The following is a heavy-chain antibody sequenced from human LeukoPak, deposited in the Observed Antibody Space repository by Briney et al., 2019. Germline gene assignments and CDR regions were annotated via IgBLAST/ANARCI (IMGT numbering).Heavy chain of an antibody. D-gene: IGHD6-19*01. CDR2: TYYRSTWYY. CDR1: GDSVSSNSVT. V-gene: IGHV6-1*01. Sequence: SQTLSLTCAISGDSVSSNSVTWNWIRQSPSRGLEWLGRTYYRSTWYYDYAVSVKSRITINPDTSKNQFSLQLNSVTPEDTAVYYCARDKQWLVRTWGQGTLVTVSS. J-gene: IGHJ4*02. CDR3: ARDKQWLVRT.